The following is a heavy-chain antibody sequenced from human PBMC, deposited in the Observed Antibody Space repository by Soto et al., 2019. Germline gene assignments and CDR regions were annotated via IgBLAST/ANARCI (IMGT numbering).Heavy chain of an antibody. V-gene: IGHV4-34*01. CDR3: ARGGIQLWFYYYYGMDV. Sequence: SETLSLTCAVSGGSFSGYYWSWIRQPPGKGLEWIGEINHSGSTNYNPSLKSRVTISVDTSKNQFSLKLSSVTAADTAVYYCARGGIQLWFYYYYGMDVWGQGTTVT. CDR1: GGSFSGYY. J-gene: IGHJ6*02. CDR2: INHSGST. D-gene: IGHD5-18*01.